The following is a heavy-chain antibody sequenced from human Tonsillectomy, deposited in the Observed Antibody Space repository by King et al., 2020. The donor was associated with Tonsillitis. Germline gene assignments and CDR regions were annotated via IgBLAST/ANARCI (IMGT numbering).Heavy chain of an antibody. J-gene: IGHJ5*02. D-gene: IGHD3-22*01. V-gene: IGHV3-7*03. CDR3: ARGEWYYYDTSGIPEDL. CDR1: GFTFTNYW. CDR2: IKKDGSET. Sequence: VQLVESGGGLVQPGGSLRLSCAASGFTFTNYWMTWVRQAPGKGLEWVANIKKDGSETNYVDSVKGRFTISRDNAKNSLYLQMNSLRAEDTAVYYCARGEWYYYDTSGIPEDLGGQGTVVTVSS.